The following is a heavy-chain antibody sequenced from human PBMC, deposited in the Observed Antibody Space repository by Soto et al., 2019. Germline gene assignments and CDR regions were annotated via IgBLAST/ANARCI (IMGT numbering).Heavy chain of an antibody. CDR1: GGTFSSYA. J-gene: IGHJ4*02. D-gene: IGHD3-10*01. Sequence: QVQLVQSGAEVKKPGSSVKVSCTASGGTFSSYAISWVRQAPGQGLEWMGGIIPIFGTANYAQKFQGRVTITADESTSTAYMELSSLRSEDTAVYYCASKLHYGSGSYYNFDYWGQGTLVTVSS. CDR2: IIPIFGTA. V-gene: IGHV1-69*01. CDR3: ASKLHYGSGSYYNFDY.